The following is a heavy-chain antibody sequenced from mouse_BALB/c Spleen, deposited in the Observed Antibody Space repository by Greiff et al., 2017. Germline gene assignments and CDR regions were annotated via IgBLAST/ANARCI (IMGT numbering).Heavy chain of an antibody. V-gene: IGHV1-18*01. CDR2: INPNNGGT. CDR3: ASNDDYDEGYAMDY. CDR1: GYSFTGYT. J-gene: IGHJ4*01. D-gene: IGHD2-4*01. Sequence: EVKLQQSGPELVKPGASMKISCKASGYSFTGYTMNWVKQSHGKNLEWIGLINPNNGGTSYKQKFKGKATLTVDKTASTTYMELISLTSEDSAVYYCASNDDYDEGYAMDYWGQGTTVTVSS.